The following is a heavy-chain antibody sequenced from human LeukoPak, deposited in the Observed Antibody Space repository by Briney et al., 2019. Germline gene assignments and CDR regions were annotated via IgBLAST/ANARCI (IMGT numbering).Heavy chain of an antibody. CDR3: ARGHGDYPFDY. D-gene: IGHD4-17*01. Sequence: PSETLSLTCAVSGGSISSGGYSWSWIRQPPGKGLEWIGYIYHSGSTYYNPSLKSRVTISVDRSKNQFSLKLSPVTAADTAVYYCARGHGDYPFDYWGQGTLVTVSS. CDR2: IYHSGST. CDR1: GGSISSGGYS. J-gene: IGHJ4*02. V-gene: IGHV4-30-2*01.